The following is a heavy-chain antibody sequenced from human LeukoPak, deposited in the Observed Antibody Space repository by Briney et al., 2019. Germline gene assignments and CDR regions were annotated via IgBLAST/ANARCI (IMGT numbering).Heavy chain of an antibody. Sequence: GGSLRLSCAASGFTFDDYTMHWVRQAPGKGLEWVSLISWDGGSTYYADSVKGRFTISRDNSKNSLYLQMNSLRTEDTALYYCAKDFTHWSDPSLWGSLTTYGMDVWGQGTTVTVSS. CDR3: AKDFTHWSDPSLWGSLTTYGMDV. CDR1: GFTFDDYT. V-gene: IGHV3-43*01. CDR2: ISWDGGST. D-gene: IGHD1-1*01. J-gene: IGHJ6*02.